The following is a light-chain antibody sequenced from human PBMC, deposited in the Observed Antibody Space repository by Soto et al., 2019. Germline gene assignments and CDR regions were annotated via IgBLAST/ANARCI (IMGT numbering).Light chain of an antibody. CDR3: QQYGSSPLT. Sequence: EIVLTQSPGTLSLSPGERATLSCRASQSVSSSYLAWYQQKPGQAPRLLIYGASSRPTGIPDRFSGSGSGTDFTLTISRLEPEDFAVYYCQQYGSSPLTFGQGTKVDIK. CDR1: QSVSSSY. V-gene: IGKV3-20*01. J-gene: IGKJ1*01. CDR2: GAS.